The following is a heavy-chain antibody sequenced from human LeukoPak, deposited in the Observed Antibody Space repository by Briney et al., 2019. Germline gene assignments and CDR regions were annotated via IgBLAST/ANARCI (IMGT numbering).Heavy chain of an antibody. CDR2: IYPGDSDT. Sequence: GESLKISCKGSGYSFTSYWIGWVRQMPGKGLEWMGIIYPGDSDTRYSPSFQGQVTISADKSISTVYLQWSSLKASDTAMYYCARQAYYYGSGSWGFDPWGQGTLVTVSS. V-gene: IGHV5-51*01. D-gene: IGHD3-10*01. J-gene: IGHJ5*02. CDR1: GYSFTSYW. CDR3: ARQAYYYGSGSWGFDP.